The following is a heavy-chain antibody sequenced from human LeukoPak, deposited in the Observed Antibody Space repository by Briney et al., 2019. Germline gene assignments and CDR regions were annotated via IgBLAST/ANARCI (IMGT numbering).Heavy chain of an antibody. CDR2: ISSSSSYI. J-gene: IGHJ4*02. Sequence: GGSLRLSCAASGFTFSSYSMNWVRQAPGKGLEWVSSISSSSSYIYYADSVKGLFTISRDNAKNSLYLQMNSLRAEDTAVYYCARVAVADFDYWGQGTLVTVSS. CDR3: ARVAVADFDY. CDR1: GFTFSSYS. V-gene: IGHV3-21*01. D-gene: IGHD6-19*01.